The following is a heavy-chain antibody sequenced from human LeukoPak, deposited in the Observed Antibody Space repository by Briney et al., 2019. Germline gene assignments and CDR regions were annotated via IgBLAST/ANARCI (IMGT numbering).Heavy chain of an antibody. CDR1: GFTFSSYW. Sequence: GGSLRLSCAASGFTFSSYWMSWVRQAPGKGREWVANIKQDGSEKYCVDSVKGRFTISRDNAKNSLYLQMNSLRAEDTAVYYCAREGGLSGYDLPDYYYYYMDVWGKGTTVTVSS. V-gene: IGHV3-7*01. CDR3: AREGGLSGYDLPDYYYYYMDV. D-gene: IGHD5-12*01. J-gene: IGHJ6*03. CDR2: IKQDGSEK.